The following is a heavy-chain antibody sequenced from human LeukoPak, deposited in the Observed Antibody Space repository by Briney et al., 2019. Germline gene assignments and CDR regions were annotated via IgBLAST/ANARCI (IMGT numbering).Heavy chain of an antibody. J-gene: IGHJ3*02. CDR1: GDSISSYY. Sequence: SETLSLTCTVSGDSISSYYLSWIRQPPGKGLEWIGYIYYSGSTNYNPSLKSRVTISVDTSKNQFSLKLSSVTAADTAVYYCASQQLNDAFDIWGQGTMVTVSS. CDR2: IYYSGST. D-gene: IGHD6-13*01. CDR3: ASQQLNDAFDI. V-gene: IGHV4-59*01.